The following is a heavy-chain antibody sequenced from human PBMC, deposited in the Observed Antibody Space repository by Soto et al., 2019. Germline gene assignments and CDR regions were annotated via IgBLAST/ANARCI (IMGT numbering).Heavy chain of an antibody. D-gene: IGHD2-2*01. CDR3: ARDLCSSTSCKLDS. V-gene: IGHV1-18*04. CDR1: GYTCTNYG. CDR2: ISAYNGDT. J-gene: IGHJ4*02. Sequence: ASVKVSCKASGYTCTNYGISGVVRSPGQGLECMGWISAYNGDTNYAQNLQGRVTMTTDTSTSTAYMELRSLRSDDTAVYYCARDLCSSTSCKLDSWGQGTLVTVSS.